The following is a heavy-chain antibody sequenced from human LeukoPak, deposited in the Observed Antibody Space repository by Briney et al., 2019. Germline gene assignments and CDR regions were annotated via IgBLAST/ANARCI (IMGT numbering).Heavy chain of an antibody. Sequence: ASVRVSCKASGYTFTSYDISWVRQATGQGLEWMGWMNPNSGNTGYAQKFQGRVTITRNTSISTAYMELSSLRSEDTAVYYCARDSGQSLLDFDYWGQGTLVTVSS. J-gene: IGHJ4*02. CDR3: ARDSGQSLLDFDY. V-gene: IGHV1-8*03. D-gene: IGHD3-3*01. CDR1: GYTFTSYD. CDR2: MNPNSGNT.